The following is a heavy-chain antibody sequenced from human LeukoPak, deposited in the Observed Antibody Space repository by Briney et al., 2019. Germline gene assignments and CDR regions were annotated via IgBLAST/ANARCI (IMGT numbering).Heavy chain of an antibody. CDR2: ITSSSTYI. Sequence: GSLRLSCAASGFTFSDFGMSWVRQAPGKGLEWVSSITSSSTYIYYADSVKGRFTMSRDNAKNSVYLEMNSLRAEDTAVYYCAKDIYPGIFDPWGQGTLVTVSS. D-gene: IGHD2-2*02. J-gene: IGHJ5*02. V-gene: IGHV3-21*01. CDR3: AKDIYPGIFDP. CDR1: GFTFSDFG.